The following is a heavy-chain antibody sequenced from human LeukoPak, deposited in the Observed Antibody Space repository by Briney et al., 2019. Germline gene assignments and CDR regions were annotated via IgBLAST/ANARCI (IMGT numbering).Heavy chain of an antibody. V-gene: IGHV3-73*01. CDR3: ARRRYYDYVWGSYRYIPAFDY. CDR1: EFTFSASA. D-gene: IGHD3-16*02. CDR2: IRSKANSYAT. Sequence: HPGGSLRLSCAASEFTFSASAMHWVRQASGKGLEWVGRIRSKANSYATAYAASVKGRFTISRDDSENTAYLQVNSLKTEDTAVYYCARRRYYDYVWGSYRYIPAFDYWGQGTLVTVSS. J-gene: IGHJ4*02.